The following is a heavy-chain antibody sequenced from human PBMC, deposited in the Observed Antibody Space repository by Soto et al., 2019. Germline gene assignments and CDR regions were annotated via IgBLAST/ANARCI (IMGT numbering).Heavy chain of an antibody. Sequence: GESLKISCKGSGYSFTSYWISWVRQMPGKGLEWMGRIDPSDSYTNYSPSFQGHVTISADKSISTAYLQWSSLKASDTAMYYCARQTDPLVTQFSFLLMNPPDYWGQGTLVTVSS. J-gene: IGHJ4*02. V-gene: IGHV5-10-1*01. CDR3: ARQTDPLVTQFSFLLMNPPDY. D-gene: IGHD2-8*02. CDR1: GYSFTSYW. CDR2: IDPSDSYT.